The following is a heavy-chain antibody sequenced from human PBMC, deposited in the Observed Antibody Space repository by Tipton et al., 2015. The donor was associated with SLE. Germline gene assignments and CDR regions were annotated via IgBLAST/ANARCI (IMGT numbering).Heavy chain of an antibody. D-gene: IGHD2-21*02. CDR3: ARGTRVSAAKL. J-gene: IGHJ4*02. Sequence: TLSLTCTVSGGSISSYFWSWIRQPPGKGLEWLGYADYSGSTNYNPSLKSRVTMSVDLSKNQFSLNLTSMTAADTAVYYCARGTRVSAAKLWGQGTLLAVSS. CDR1: GGSISSYF. CDR2: ADYSGST. V-gene: IGHV4-59*01.